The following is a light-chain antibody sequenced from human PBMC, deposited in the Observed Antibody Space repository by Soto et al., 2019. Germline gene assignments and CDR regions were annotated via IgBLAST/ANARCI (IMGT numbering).Light chain of an antibody. CDR1: QSVRSN. V-gene: IGKV3-15*01. Sequence: EIVLTQSPGTLSLSPGERATLSCRASQSVRSNLAWYQQKPGQAPRLLIYGVSTRATGVPARFSGSGSETDFSLTISSLQIEDFALYYCQQSNNWPPLTFGGGTKVDIK. CDR3: QQSNNWPPLT. CDR2: GVS. J-gene: IGKJ4*01.